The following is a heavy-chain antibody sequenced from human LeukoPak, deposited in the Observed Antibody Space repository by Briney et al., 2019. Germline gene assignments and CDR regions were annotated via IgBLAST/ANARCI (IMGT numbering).Heavy chain of an antibody. CDR1: GIRSRALS. D-gene: IGHD1-26*01. Sequence: GGSPGHSCGAPGIRSRALSMNWGRPAPGTGPERGSSINRGSSTIYYADSVKGRFTISRDNAKNSLYLQMNSLRDEDTAVYYCARECLMVGVYDAFDIWGQGTMVTVSS. V-gene: IGHV3-48*02. CDR2: INRGSSTI. J-gene: IGHJ3*02. CDR3: ARECLMVGVYDAFDI.